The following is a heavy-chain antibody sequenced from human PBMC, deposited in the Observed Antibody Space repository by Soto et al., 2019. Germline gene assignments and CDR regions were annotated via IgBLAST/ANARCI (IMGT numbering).Heavy chain of an antibody. CDR1: VFIFYIYQ. Sequence: WESXRLSCATSVFIFYIYQINWVRQAPGKGLELVASISTNSAYIFYADSVNGRFTISRDNEKNSLYLQMNNLRVDDKGNYYCETGRGWETWGQGTLVTVSS. CDR2: ISTNSAYI. J-gene: IGHJ5*01. V-gene: IGHV3-21*03. CDR3: ETGRGWET. D-gene: IGHD1-26*01.